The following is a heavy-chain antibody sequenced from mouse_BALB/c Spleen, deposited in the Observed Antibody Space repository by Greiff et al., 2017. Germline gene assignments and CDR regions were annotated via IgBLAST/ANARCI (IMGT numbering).Heavy chain of an antibody. J-gene: IGHJ2*01. Sequence: EVQLQQSGAELVRSGASVKLSCTASGFNIKDYYMHWVKQRPEQGLEWIGWIDPENGDTEYAPKFQGKATMTADTSSNTAYLQLSSLTSEDTAVYYCNAMITTGGYYFDYWGQGTTLTVSS. D-gene: IGHD2-4*01. CDR2: IDPENGDT. V-gene: IGHV14-4*02. CDR1: GFNIKDYY. CDR3: NAMITTGGYYFDY.